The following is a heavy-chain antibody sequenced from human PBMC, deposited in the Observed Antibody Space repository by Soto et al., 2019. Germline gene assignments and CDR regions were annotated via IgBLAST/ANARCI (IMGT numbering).Heavy chain of an antibody. CDR2: IYYSGST. V-gene: IGHV4-31*03. D-gene: IGHD6-6*01. CDR3: ARDSSSLGLLNWFDP. Sequence: PSETLSLTCTVSSGSISSAGYYWSWIRQHPGKGLEWIGYIYYSGSTYYNPSLKSRVTISVDTSKNQFSLKLSSVTAADTAVYYCARDSSSLGLLNWFDPWGQGTLVTVSS. J-gene: IGHJ5*02. CDR1: SGSISSAGYY.